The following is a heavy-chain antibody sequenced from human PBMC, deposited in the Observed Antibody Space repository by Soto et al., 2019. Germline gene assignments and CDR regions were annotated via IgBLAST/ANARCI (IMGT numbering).Heavy chain of an antibody. CDR2: IYYSGST. V-gene: IGHV4-31*03. D-gene: IGHD3-10*01. Sequence: QVQLQESGPGLVKPSQTLSLTCTVSGGSISSGGYYWSWIRQHPGKGLEWVGYIYYSGSTCYNPALKSRVTISVDTAKNQFSLKLSSVTAADTAVYYCAREDRGSGSYYNVFWFDPWGQGTLVTVSS. CDR3: AREDRGSGSYYNVFWFDP. J-gene: IGHJ5*02. CDR1: GGSISSGGYY.